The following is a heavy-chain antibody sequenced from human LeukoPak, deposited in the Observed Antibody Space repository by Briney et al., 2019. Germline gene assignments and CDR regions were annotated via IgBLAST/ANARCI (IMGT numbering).Heavy chain of an antibody. Sequence: PGGSLRLSCAASGFTFSSYAMHWVRQAPGKGLEWVAVISYDGSNKYYAGSVKGRFTISRDNSKNTLYLQMNSLRAEDTAVYYCAREPSLFGYSSSSGGYYFDYWGQGTLVTVSS. CDR1: GFTFSSYA. CDR3: AREPSLFGYSSSSGGYYFDY. V-gene: IGHV3-30*01. CDR2: ISYDGSNK. J-gene: IGHJ4*02. D-gene: IGHD6-6*01.